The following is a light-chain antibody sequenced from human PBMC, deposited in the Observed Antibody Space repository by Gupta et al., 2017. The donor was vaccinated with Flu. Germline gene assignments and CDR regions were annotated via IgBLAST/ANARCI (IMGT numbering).Light chain of an antibody. J-gene: IGLJ3*02. Sequence: QSALTQPASVSGSPGQSLTISCTGTSSDVGSYNLVSWYQQHPGKAPKVMISEVTKRPSGISNRFSGSKFGNTASLTISGLQPEDEADYYCCSYAGTSTWVFGGGTKLTVL. V-gene: IGLV2-23*02. CDR2: EVT. CDR3: CSYAGTSTWV. CDR1: SSDVGSYNL.